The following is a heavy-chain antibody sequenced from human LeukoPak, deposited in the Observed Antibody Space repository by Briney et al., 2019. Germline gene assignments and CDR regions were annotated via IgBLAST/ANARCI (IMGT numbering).Heavy chain of an antibody. CDR1: GGTFSSYA. V-gene: IGHV1-69*13. Sequence: ASVKVSCRASGGTFSSYAISWVRQAPGQGLEWMGGIIPIFGTANYAQKFQGRVTITADESTSTAYMELSSLRFEDTAVYYCARDRYCSSTSCYSGDYGMDVWGKGITVTVSS. CDR2: IIPIFGTA. CDR3: ARDRYCSSTSCYSGDYGMDV. J-gene: IGHJ6*04. D-gene: IGHD2-2*01.